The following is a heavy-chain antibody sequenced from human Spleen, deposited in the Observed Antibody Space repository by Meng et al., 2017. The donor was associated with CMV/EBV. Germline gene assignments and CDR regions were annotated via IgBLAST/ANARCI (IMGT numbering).Heavy chain of an antibody. Sequence: ASVKVSCKASGYTFTGYYIHWVRQAPGQGLEWMGWINPNSGSTSYAQKFQGRVTMTRDTSTSTVYMELSSLRSEDTAVYYCARVGISGSHYYYYYGMDVWGQGTTVTVSS. V-gene: IGHV1-46*01. CDR2: INPNSGST. CDR1: GYTFTGYY. D-gene: IGHD1-26*01. J-gene: IGHJ6*02. CDR3: ARVGISGSHYYYYYGMDV.